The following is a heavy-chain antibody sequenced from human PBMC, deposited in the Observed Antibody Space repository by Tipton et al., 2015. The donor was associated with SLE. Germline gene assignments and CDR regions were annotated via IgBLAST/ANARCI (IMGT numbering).Heavy chain of an antibody. CDR1: GFTFSSYE. V-gene: IGHV3-48*03. CDR2: ISSSGSTI. Sequence: VQLVQSGGGLVQPGGSLRLSCAASGFTFSSYEMNWVRQAPGKGLEWVSYISSSGSTIYYADSVKGRFTISRDNAKNSLYLQMNSLRAEDTAVYYCARDGVGSGYGKGAFDIWGQGTMVTVSS. D-gene: IGHD5-12*01. J-gene: IGHJ3*02. CDR3: ARDGVGSGYGKGAFDI.